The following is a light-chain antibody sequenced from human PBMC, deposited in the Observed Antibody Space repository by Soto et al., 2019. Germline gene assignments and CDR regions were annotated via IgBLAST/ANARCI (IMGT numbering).Light chain of an antibody. J-gene: IGKJ5*01. Sequence: EVVLTQSPGTLSLSPGETVTLSCRASQTIISSYLAWYQQKPGQAPRLLIYGASSRATGIPDRFSGSGSGTDFPLTISGLEPEDSAVYYCQQYGRSLFTFGQGTRLEIK. CDR3: QQYGRSLFT. CDR1: QTIISSY. CDR2: GAS. V-gene: IGKV3-20*01.